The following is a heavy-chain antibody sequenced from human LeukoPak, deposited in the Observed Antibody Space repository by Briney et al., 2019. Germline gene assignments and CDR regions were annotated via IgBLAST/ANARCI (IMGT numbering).Heavy chain of an antibody. CDR3: ARDRPNYYGSDGHYYRRDGDY. D-gene: IGHD3-22*01. J-gene: IGHJ4*02. V-gene: IGHV3-53*01. CDR2: IYSGGST. CDR1: GFTVSSNY. Sequence: GGSLRLSCAASGFTVSSNYMSWVRQAPGKGLEWVSVIYSGGSTYYADSVEGRFTISRDNSKNTLYLQMNSLRAEDTAVYYCARDRPNYYGSDGHYYRRDGDYWGRGTLVSVSS.